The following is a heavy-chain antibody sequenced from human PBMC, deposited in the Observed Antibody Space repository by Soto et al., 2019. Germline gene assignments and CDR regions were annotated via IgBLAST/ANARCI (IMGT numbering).Heavy chain of an antibody. CDR3: ARSVFP. Sequence: QVQLQESGPGLVKPSQTLSLTCTVSGGSITSGGYYWSWIRQHPGKGLEWIGYISYSGFTYYNPSLKGRVTVSVATSKHQFSLQLSSVTAADTAVYYCARSVFPWGQGTLVTVSS. V-gene: IGHV4-31*03. J-gene: IGHJ5*02. CDR2: ISYSGFT. CDR1: GGSITSGGYY.